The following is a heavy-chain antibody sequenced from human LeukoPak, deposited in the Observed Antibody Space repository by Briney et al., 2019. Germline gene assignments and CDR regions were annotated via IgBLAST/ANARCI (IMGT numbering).Heavy chain of an antibody. CDR2: ISSSGRTI. V-gene: IGHV3-48*03. Sequence: HPGGSLRLSCAASGFIFSGYEMSWVRQAPGKGLEWVSYISSSGRTIYYADSVRGRLTISRDDAKNSLYLQMYSLRAEDTAIYYCVRDGTFDTWGQGTMVTVPS. CDR3: VRDGTFDT. CDR1: GFIFSGYE. J-gene: IGHJ3*02.